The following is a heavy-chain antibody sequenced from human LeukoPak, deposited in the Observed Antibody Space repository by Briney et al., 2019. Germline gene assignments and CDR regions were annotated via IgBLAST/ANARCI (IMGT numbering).Heavy chain of an antibody. V-gene: IGHV1-18*01. J-gene: IGHJ4*02. CDR1: GYTFTSYG. CDR2: ISAYNGNT. CDR3: ARDRGSGYYGSGSYYPYYFDY. D-gene: IGHD3-10*01. Sequence: GASVKVPCKASGYTFTSYGISWVRQAPGQGLEWMGWISAYNGNTNYAQKLQGRVTMTTDTSTSTAYMELRSLRSDDTAVYYCARDRGSGYYGSGSYYPYYFDYWGQGTLVTVSS.